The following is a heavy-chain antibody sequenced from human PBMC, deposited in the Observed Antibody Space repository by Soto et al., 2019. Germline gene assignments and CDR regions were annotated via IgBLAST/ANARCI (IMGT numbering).Heavy chain of an antibody. J-gene: IGHJ6*03. V-gene: IGHV3-30*18. CDR3: AKERERLGTYYYYYYMDV. D-gene: IGHD6-25*01. CDR2: ISYDGSNK. Sequence: GGSLRLSCAASGFTFSSYGMHWVRQAPGKGLEWVAVISYDGSNKYYADSVKGRFTISRDNSKNTLYLQMNSLRAEDTAVYYCAKERERLGTYYYYYYMDVWGKGTTVTVSS. CDR1: GFTFSSYG.